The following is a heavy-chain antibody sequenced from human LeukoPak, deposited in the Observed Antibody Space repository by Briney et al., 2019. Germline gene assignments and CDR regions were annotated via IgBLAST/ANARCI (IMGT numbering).Heavy chain of an antibody. J-gene: IGHJ4*02. D-gene: IGHD3-22*01. CDR2: ISAHDGNT. Sequence: AASVKVSCKASGYTFTSYGISWVRQAPGQGLESMGWISAHDGNTNYAQKLQGGVTMTTDTSTSTAYMELRSLRSDDTAVYYCARNEDQYYYDSSGYNDYWGQGTLVTVSS. CDR1: GYTFTSYG. V-gene: IGHV1-18*01. CDR3: ARNEDQYYYDSSGYNDY.